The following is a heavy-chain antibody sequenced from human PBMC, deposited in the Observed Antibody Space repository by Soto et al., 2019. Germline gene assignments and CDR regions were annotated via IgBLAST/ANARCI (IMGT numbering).Heavy chain of an antibody. CDR1: GFIVSDTY. CDR2: ISNRGDT. Sequence: GGSLRLSCTASGFIVSDTYVNWVRQAPGKGLEWVSVISNRGDTHYXDXXRGXXXXXXXISXXTLHLQMNNLRVADTAVYYCAXXXXXCRGGSCSITGDAYDIWGQGTMVTVSS. J-gene: IGHJ3*02. V-gene: IGHV3-66*01. D-gene: IGHD2-15*01. CDR3: AXXXXXCRGGSCSITGDAYDI.